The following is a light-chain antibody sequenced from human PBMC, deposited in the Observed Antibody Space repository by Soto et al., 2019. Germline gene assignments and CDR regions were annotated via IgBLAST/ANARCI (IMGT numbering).Light chain of an antibody. CDR2: GNS. V-gene: IGLV1-40*01. J-gene: IGLJ2*01. CDR1: SSNIGDGYD. CDR3: QSYDSSLSVV. Sequence: QSVLTQPPSVSGAPGQRVTLSCTVSSSNIGDGYDVHWYQQLPGTAPKLLIYGNSNRTSGVPDRFSGSKSGTSASLAITGLQAEDEADYYCQSYDSSLSVVFGGGTKLTVL.